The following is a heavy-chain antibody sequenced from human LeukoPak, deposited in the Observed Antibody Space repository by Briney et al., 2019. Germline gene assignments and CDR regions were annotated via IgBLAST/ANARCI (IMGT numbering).Heavy chain of an antibody. V-gene: IGHV4-39*07. Sequence: SETLSLTCTVSGASISSSSSYWGWIRQPPGKGLEWIGNIYYSGSAYYNPSLKSRVTISVDTSKNQFSLQLSSVTAADTAVYYCARAYCGGGSCYHSRGWFDPWGQGTLVTVSS. CDR1: GASISSSSSY. CDR2: IYYSGSA. D-gene: IGHD2-15*01. J-gene: IGHJ5*02. CDR3: ARAYCGGGSCYHSRGWFDP.